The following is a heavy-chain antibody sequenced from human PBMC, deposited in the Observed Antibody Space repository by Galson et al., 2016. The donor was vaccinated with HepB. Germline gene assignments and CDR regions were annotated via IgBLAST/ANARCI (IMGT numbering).Heavy chain of an antibody. J-gene: IGHJ3*02. V-gene: IGHV2-5*02. Sequence: PALVKPTQTLTLTCSFSGFSISTSGVGVGWIRQPPGKALEWLALIYWDDDKRYSPSLKSRLTITKDTSKNQVVLTMTNMDPVDTATYYCAHVSLQDFYGSGSYQPNHAFDIWGQGTMVTVSS. CDR1: GFSISTSGVG. D-gene: IGHD3-10*01. CDR2: IYWDDDK. CDR3: AHVSLQDFYGSGSYQPNHAFDI.